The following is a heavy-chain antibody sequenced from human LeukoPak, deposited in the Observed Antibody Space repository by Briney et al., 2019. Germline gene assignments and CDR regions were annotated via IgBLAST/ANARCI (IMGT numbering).Heavy chain of an antibody. CDR3: AAPTIFGVVPDY. V-gene: IGHV3-30*03. D-gene: IGHD3-3*01. CDR1: GFTFSSYG. CDR2: ISYDGSNK. J-gene: IGHJ4*02. Sequence: PGGSLRLSCAASGFTFSSYGMHWVRQAPGKGLGWVAVISYDGSNKYYADSVKGRFTISRDNSKNTLYLQMNSLRAEDTAVYYCAAPTIFGVVPDYWGQGTLVTVSS.